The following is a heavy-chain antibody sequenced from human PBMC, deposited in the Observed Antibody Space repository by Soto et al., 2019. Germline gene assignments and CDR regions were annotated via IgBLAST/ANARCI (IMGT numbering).Heavy chain of an antibody. J-gene: IGHJ4*02. CDR1: GFSFASFA. CDR3: AKWSYLDY. D-gene: IGHD3-3*01. V-gene: IGHV3-23*04. CDR2: ISGSDGKT. Sequence: DVLLAESGGGLVQPGGSLRLSCTTSGFSFASFAMTWVRQAPGKGLEWVATISGSDGKTYYADSVKGRFSISRDTSRNTLYLQMNSLRADDTAIYYCAKWSYLDYWGQGTRVTVSS.